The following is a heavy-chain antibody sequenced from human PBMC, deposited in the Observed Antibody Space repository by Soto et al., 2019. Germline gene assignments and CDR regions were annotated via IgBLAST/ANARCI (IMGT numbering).Heavy chain of an antibody. J-gene: IGHJ4*02. CDR1: GASINSGDDY. V-gene: IGHV4-30-4*01. CDR2: IYYSGST. Sequence: HVQLQESGPGLVKPSQTLSLTCTVSGASINSGDDYWSWIRQPPGKGLEWLGFIYYSGSTFYNPSIKSRLTISVDTSKNQCSLSLRSLTAADTAVYYCACVRSHYFDNWGQGILVTVSS. CDR3: ACVRSHYFDN.